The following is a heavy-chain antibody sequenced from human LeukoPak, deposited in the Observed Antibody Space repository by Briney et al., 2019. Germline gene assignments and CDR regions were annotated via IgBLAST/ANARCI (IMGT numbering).Heavy chain of an antibody. CDR1: GGSFSGYY. J-gene: IGHJ3*02. V-gene: IGHV4-34*12. D-gene: IGHD6-13*01. Sequence: SETLSLTCAVYGGSFSGYYWSWIRQPPGKGLEWIGEIVHSGYTKYNPSLKSRVTISVDTSKNQFSLNLTSVTAADTAVYYCARFGSSTWYKGAFDIWGQGTMVTVAS. CDR2: IVHSGYT. CDR3: ARFGSSTWYKGAFDI.